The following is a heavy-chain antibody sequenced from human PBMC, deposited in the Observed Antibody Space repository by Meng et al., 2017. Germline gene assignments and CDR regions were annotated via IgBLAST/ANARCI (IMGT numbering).Heavy chain of an antibody. Sequence: QVQVVQSGAGGKKPGSSVKASCKASGGTFSSYAISWVRQAPGQGLEWMGGIIPIFGTANYAQKFQGRVTITADKSTSTAYMELSSLRSEDTAVYYCARDGVGATEGYFDYWGQGTLVTVSS. CDR2: IIPIFGTA. CDR3: ARDGVGATEGYFDY. J-gene: IGHJ4*02. CDR1: GGTFSSYA. D-gene: IGHD1-26*01. V-gene: IGHV1-69*06.